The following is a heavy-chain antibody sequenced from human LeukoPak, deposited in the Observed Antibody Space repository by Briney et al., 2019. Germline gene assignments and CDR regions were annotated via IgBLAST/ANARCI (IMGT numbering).Heavy chain of an antibody. J-gene: IGHJ4*02. Sequence: PGRSLRLSCAASAFPFSTFAMTWVRQAPGKGLEWVSRIRGIADNTYYADSVEGRFTISRDNDKNTPYLQMNSLRVEDTALYYCAKSITQVYSSGYYPTDYWGQGTLVTASS. D-gene: IGHD3-22*01. V-gene: IGHV3-23*01. CDR3: AKSITQVYSSGYYPTDY. CDR1: AFPFSTFA. CDR2: IRGIADNT.